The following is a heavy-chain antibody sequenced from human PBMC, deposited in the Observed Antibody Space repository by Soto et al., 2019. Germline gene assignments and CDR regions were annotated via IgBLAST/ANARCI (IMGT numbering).Heavy chain of an antibody. D-gene: IGHD4-17*01. CDR1: GFTFETYG. Sequence: PGGSLRLSCAASGFTFETYGMHWVRQAPGKGLEWVAVIWYDGSNKYYADSVKGRFTISRDNSKNTLYLQMNSLRAEDKAVFYCARESGAGSSTLTLNCFDPWGQGTLVTVSS. CDR3: ARESGAGSSTLTLNCFDP. CDR2: IWYDGSNK. J-gene: IGHJ5*02. V-gene: IGHV3-33*08.